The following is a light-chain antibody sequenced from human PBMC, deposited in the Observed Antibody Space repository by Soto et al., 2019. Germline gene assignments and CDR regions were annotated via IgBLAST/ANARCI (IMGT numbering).Light chain of an antibody. Sequence: QSALTQPASVSGSPGQSITISCTGTTSDVGGYNYVSWYQQHPGKAPKLMIYEVSNRPSGVSSRFSGSKSGNTASLTISGLQAEDEADYYCCSYAGSTTRVLFGGGTKLTVL. V-gene: IGLV2-14*01. J-gene: IGLJ2*01. CDR1: TSDVGGYNY. CDR3: CSYAGSTTRVL. CDR2: EVS.